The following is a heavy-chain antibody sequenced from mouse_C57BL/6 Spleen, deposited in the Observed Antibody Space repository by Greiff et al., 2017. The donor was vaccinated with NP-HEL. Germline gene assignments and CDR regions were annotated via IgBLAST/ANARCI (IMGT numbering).Heavy chain of an antibody. V-gene: IGHV1-63*01. J-gene: IGHJ4*01. CDR2: IYPGGGYT. CDR3: ARAGYSNYEGYAMDY. Sequence: VQLQQSGAELVRPGTSVKMSCKASGYTFTNYWIGWAKQRPGHGLEWIGDIYPGGGYTNYNEKFKGKATLTADKSSSTAYMQFSSLTSEDSAIYYCARAGYSNYEGYAMDYWGQGTSVTVSS. CDR1: GYTFTNYW. D-gene: IGHD2-5*01.